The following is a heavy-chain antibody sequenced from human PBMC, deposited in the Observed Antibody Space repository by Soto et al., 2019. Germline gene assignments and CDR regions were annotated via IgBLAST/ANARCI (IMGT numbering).Heavy chain of an antibody. CDR1: GGDLTNSG. D-gene: IGHD1-26*01. CDR2: IFPLVAMV. V-gene: IGHV1-69*12. J-gene: IGHJ4*02. Sequence: QVHLVQSGAEMKKPGSSVKVSCKVSGGDLTNSGISWVRQAPGQGLEWMGGIFPLVAMVDYSQKFQGRLTITADESTATASMDPGSGTCEATAVYYCAKEDGAASKSWGQGTLVIFSS. CDR3: AKEDGAASKS.